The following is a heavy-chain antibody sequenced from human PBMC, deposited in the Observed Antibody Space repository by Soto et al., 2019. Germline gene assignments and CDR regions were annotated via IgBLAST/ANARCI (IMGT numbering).Heavy chain of an antibody. V-gene: IGHV3-21*01. CDR1: GFTFSSYS. CDR3: ARGGEPYYDLWSGSRNWFDP. CDR2: ISSSSSYI. Sequence: GGSLRLSCAASGFTFSSYSMNWVRQAPGKGLEWVSSISSSSSYIYYADSVKGRFTISRDNAKNSLYLQMNSLRAEDTAVYYCARGGEPYYDLWSGSRNWFDPWGQGTLVTVSS. D-gene: IGHD3-3*01. J-gene: IGHJ5*02.